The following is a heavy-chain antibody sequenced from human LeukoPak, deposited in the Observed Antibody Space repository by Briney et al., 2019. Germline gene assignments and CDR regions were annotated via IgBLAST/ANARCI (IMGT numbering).Heavy chain of an antibody. V-gene: IGHV4-34*01. CDR3: ARSSGWYNERAFDI. CDR2: INHSGST. CDR1: GGSFSGYY. D-gene: IGHD6-19*01. Sequence: SETLSLTCAVYGGSFSGYYWSWIRQPPGKGLEWIGEINHSGSTNYNPSLKSRVTISVDTSKNQFSLKLSSVTAADTAVYYCARSSGWYNERAFDIWGQGTMVTVSS. J-gene: IGHJ3*02.